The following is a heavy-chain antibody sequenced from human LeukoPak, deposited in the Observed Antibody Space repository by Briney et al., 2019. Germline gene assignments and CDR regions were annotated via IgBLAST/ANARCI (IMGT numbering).Heavy chain of an antibody. CDR3: GRAGEYYDSSGYPF. CDR2: MTPIYGVA. Sequence: GASVKVSCKASGGTFTSYAFSWVRQAPGKGLEWMGGMTPIYGVANYAQKFQGRITITADESSRTVYMELSSLTSEDTGLHFCGRAGEYYDSSGYPFWGQGTMVTVSS. D-gene: IGHD3-22*01. V-gene: IGHV1-69*13. J-gene: IGHJ3*01. CDR1: GGTFTSYA.